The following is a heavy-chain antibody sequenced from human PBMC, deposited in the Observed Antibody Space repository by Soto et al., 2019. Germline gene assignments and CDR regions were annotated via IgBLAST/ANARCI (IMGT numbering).Heavy chain of an antibody. D-gene: IGHD2-15*01. CDR3: AHGRRVDTRPEYNGLDV. CDR1: GFSLSTTGEG. CDR2: VHWNDNT. Sequence: QITLKEAGPTLVKPTQTLTLSCTFSGFSLSTTGEGVFWIRQPPGKAPEWLALVHWNDNTRYSPSLRPRLTIVKDTSRNQVVLSLTNLDPVDTGTYYCAHGRRVDTRPEYNGLDVWGQGTTVIVSS. J-gene: IGHJ6*02. V-gene: IGHV2-5*01.